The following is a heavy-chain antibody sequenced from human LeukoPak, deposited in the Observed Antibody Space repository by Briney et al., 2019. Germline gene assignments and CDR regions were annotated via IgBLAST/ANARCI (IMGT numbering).Heavy chain of an antibody. CDR1: GYTFTGYY. CDR2: INPNSGGT. CDR3: ASIKGSSWIDY. Sequence: ASVKVSCKASGYTFTGYYMHWVRQAPGQGLEWMGRINPNSGGTNHAQKFQGRVTMTRDTSISTAYMELSRLRSDDTAVYYCASIKGSSWIDYWGQGTLVTVSS. V-gene: IGHV1-2*06. D-gene: IGHD6-13*01. J-gene: IGHJ4*02.